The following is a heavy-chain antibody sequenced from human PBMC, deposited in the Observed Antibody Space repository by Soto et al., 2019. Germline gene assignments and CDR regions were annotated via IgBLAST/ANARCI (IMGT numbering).Heavy chain of an antibody. Sequence: QVQLAQSGAEVRKPGSSVKVSCKASGGTFSSYAFSWVRQAPGQGLEWVGGIIPIFGTANYAQKFQGRVTITADESTTTAYMELSSLTSEDTAVYYCARDPYCSGRSCTTGLLDIWGQGTMVTVSS. CDR1: GGTFSSYA. D-gene: IGHD2-15*01. J-gene: IGHJ3*02. CDR3: ARDPYCSGRSCTTGLLDI. V-gene: IGHV1-69*01. CDR2: IIPIFGTA.